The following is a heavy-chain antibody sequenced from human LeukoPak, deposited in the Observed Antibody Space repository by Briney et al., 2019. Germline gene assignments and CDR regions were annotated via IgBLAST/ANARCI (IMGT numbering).Heavy chain of an antibody. J-gene: IGHJ4*02. Sequence: SETLSLTCTVSGGSISSSSYYWGWIRQPPGKGLEWIGSIYYSGTTYYTPSLKSRVTISLDTSKSQFSMKLSSVTAADTAVYYCARHPLPYLDYWGQGTLVTVSS. CDR2: IYYSGTT. CDR1: GGSISSSSYY. V-gene: IGHV4-39*01. CDR3: ARHPLPYLDY.